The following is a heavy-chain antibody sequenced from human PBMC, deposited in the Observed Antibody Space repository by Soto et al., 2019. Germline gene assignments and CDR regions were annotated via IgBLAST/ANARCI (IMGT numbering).Heavy chain of an antibody. CDR3: ARSSVRGSHVPDDYGMDV. CDR1: GYTFSSYG. D-gene: IGHD2-2*01. V-gene: IGHV1-18*04. Sequence: QGQLEQSGAEMKEPGASIKVSCKASGYTFSSYGITWVRQAPGQGLEWMGWISGYNVNRNYAQKLQGRIIMTTDTSTNTAYLDVRSMRSDDTAVYYCARSSVRGSHVPDDYGMDVWGQGTTVPVS. CDR2: ISGYNVNR. J-gene: IGHJ6*02.